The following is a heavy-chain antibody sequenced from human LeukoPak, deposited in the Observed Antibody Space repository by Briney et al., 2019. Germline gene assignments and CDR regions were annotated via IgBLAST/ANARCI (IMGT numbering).Heavy chain of an antibody. Sequence: SETLSLTCTVSGGSISSGSYYRSWIRQPAGKGLEWIGRIYTSGSTNYNPSLKSRVTISVDTPKNQFSLKLSSVTAADTAVYYCARAQNYGGSYSFDYWGQGTLVTVSS. CDR3: ARAQNYGGSYSFDY. J-gene: IGHJ4*02. CDR2: IYTSGST. D-gene: IGHD1-26*01. CDR1: GGSISSGSYY. V-gene: IGHV4-61*02.